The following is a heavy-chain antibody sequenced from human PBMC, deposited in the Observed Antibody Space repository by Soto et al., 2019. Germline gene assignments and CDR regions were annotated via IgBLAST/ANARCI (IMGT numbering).Heavy chain of an antibody. V-gene: IGHV3-21*01. D-gene: IGHD7-27*01. CDR2: ISRTTNYI. Sequence: GSLTLSGAACGFTFNRYSMNLVRQAPGKGVEWFSSISRTTNYIYYADSMKGRFTVSRDNAKNSVYLEMNRLSAEDTAVYYCARESEDLTSNFDYWGQGTLVTVYS. CDR1: GFTFNRYS. CDR3: ARESEDLTSNFDY. J-gene: IGHJ4*02.